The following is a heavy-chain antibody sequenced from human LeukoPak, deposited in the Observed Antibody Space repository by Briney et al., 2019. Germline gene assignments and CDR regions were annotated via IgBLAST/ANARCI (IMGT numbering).Heavy chain of an antibody. CDR3: AKDAQRGFDYSNSLEY. Sequence: ERSLRLSCIASGFTFSHYGFHWVRQAPGKGLEWVAVIWSDGSNIYYGDSVKGRFIIYRDDSQNTVYLQMNSLRAEDTAVYYCAKDAQRGFDYSNSLEYWGQGSLVTVSS. J-gene: IGHJ4*02. V-gene: IGHV3-33*06. CDR1: GFTFSHYG. D-gene: IGHD4-11*01. CDR2: IWSDGSNI.